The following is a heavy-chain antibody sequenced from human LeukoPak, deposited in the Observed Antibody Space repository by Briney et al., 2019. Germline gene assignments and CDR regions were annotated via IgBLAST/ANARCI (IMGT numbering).Heavy chain of an antibody. CDR1: GGSISSYY. V-gene: IGHV4-4*07. CDR3: ARGIGYCSGGSCYRGGLNRYYFDY. D-gene: IGHD2-15*01. J-gene: IGHJ4*02. CDR2: IYASGST. Sequence: PSETLSLTCTVSGGSISSYYWSWIRQPAGKGLEWVGRIYASGSTNYNPSRKSRVTMSVDTSKNQFSLKLSSVTAADTAVYYCARGIGYCSGGSCYRGGLNRYYFDYWGQGTLVTVSS.